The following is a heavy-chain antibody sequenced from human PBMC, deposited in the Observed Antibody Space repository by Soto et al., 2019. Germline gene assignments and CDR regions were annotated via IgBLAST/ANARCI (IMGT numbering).Heavy chain of an antibody. D-gene: IGHD3-9*01. CDR3: ARDTHDTAARVDAFDL. CDR2: INPSGGST. V-gene: IGHV1-46*01. Sequence: ASVKVSCKASGYTFTSYYMHWVRQAPGQGLEWMGIINPSGGSTSYAQKFQGRVTMTRDTSTSTVYMELSSLRSEDTAVYYCARDTHDTAARVDAFDLWGQGTMVTVSS. J-gene: IGHJ3*01. CDR1: GYTFTSYY.